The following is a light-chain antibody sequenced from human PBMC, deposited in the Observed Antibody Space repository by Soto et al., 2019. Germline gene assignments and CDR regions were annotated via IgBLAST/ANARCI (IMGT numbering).Light chain of an antibody. CDR1: SNDVGGYNY. J-gene: IGLJ1*01. CDR3: SSYTSTSTLYV. CDR2: EVS. Sequence: QSALTQPASVSGSPGQSITISCTGTSNDVGGYNYVSWYQQHPGKAPKLMIYEVSNRPSGVSNRLSGSKSGNPASLTISGLQAEDEADYYCSSYTSTSTLYVFGTGTKVTVL. V-gene: IGLV2-14*01.